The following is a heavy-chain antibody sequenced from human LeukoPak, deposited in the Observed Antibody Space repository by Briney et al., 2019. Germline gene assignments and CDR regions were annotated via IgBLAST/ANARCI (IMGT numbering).Heavy chain of an antibody. CDR2: ISSSRAHI. CDR1: GFTFSSYS. D-gene: IGHD1-1*01. J-gene: IGHJ4*02. V-gene: IGHV3-21*01. CDR3: ARDMNWNDRFDY. Sequence: GGSLRLSCAASGFTFSSYSMNWVRQAPGKGLEWVSFISSSRAHIYYADSVKGRFTISRDNAKNSLYLQMNSLRAEDTAVYYCARDMNWNDRFDYWGQGTLVTVSS.